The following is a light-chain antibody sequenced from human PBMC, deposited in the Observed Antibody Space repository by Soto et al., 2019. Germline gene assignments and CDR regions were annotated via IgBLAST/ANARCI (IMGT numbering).Light chain of an antibody. Sequence: VMTQAPATLSVSPGERATLSCRASQTINNNVAWHQLKDGQVPRLVIYGASTRATGIPARFSGIGSGTDFTLPISSLEPEEFAVDDCPQRSNWPTFGQATKVDLK. CDR3: PQRSNWPT. J-gene: IGKJ1*01. V-gene: IGKV3-11*01. CDR1: QTINNN. CDR2: GAS.